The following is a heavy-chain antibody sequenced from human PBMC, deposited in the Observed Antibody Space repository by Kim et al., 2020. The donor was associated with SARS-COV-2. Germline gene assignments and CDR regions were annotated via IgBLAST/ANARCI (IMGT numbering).Heavy chain of an antibody. J-gene: IGHJ5*02. CDR2: IYPSGGSP. V-gene: IGHV1-46*01. Sequence: ASVKVSCKTSGYTFSSYYIHWVRQAPGQGLEWIGIIYPSGGSPTYAQKFQGRVTMTRDTSTSTVYMELSSLRSEDTAVYYCARDMFFGVVISNWFDPWGQGTLVTVSS. CDR1: GYTFSSYY. D-gene: IGHD3-3*01. CDR3: ARDMFFGVVISNWFDP.